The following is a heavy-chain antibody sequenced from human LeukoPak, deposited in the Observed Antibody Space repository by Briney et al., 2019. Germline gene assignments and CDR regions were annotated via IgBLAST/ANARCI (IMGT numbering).Heavy chain of an antibody. CDR1: GYTFTSYY. D-gene: IGHD6-13*01. CDR3: ARKGGSSAAHWFDP. J-gene: IGHJ5*02. V-gene: IGHV1-46*01. CDR2: INPSGGST. Sequence: ASVKVSCKASGYTFTSYYMHWVRQAPGQRLEWMVIINPSGGSTSYAQKFQGRVTITRDMSTSTVYMELSSLRSEDTAVYYCARKGGSSAAHWFDPWGQGTLVTVSS.